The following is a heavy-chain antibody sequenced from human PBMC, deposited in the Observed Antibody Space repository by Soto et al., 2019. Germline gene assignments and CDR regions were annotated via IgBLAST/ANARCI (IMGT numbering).Heavy chain of an antibody. CDR1: GFPFSSYG. J-gene: IGHJ4*02. V-gene: IGHV3-33*01. D-gene: IGHD5-12*01. CDR3: ARDGDGYNYDFDY. CDR2: IWYDGSNK. Sequence: GGSLRLSCAASGFPFSSYGMHWVRQAPGKGLEWVAVIWYDGSNKYYADSVKGRFTISRDNSKNTLYLQMNSLRAEDTTVYYCARDGDGYNYDFDYWGQGTLVTVSS.